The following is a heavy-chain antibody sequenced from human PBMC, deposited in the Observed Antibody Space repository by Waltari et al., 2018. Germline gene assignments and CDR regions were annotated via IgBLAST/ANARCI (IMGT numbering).Heavy chain of an antibody. D-gene: IGHD1-1*01. V-gene: IGHV4-30-4*01. Sequence: QVQLQESGPGLVKPSQTLSLTCTVSGGSISSGAYYWRWIRQPPGKGLEWTGYIYYSGSTYYNPSLKSRVTISVDTSKNQFSLKLSSVTAADTAVYYCAREKVYNGDYYGMDVWGQGTTVTVSS. CDR2: IYYSGST. CDR3: AREKVYNGDYYGMDV. CDR1: GGSISSGAYY. J-gene: IGHJ6*02.